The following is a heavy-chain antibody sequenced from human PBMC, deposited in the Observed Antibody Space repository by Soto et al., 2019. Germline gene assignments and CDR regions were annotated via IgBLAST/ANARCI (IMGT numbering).Heavy chain of an antibody. J-gene: IGHJ4*02. CDR2: IKSKTDGGST. Sequence: GSLRLSCAASGFTFSNAWMSWVRQAPGKGLEWVGRIKSKTDGGSTDYAAPVKGRFTISRDDSKNTLYLQMNSLKTEDTAVYYCTTPFWSGYSLAYYFDYWGQGTLVTVSS. CDR3: TTPFWSGYSLAYYFDY. V-gene: IGHV3-15*01. D-gene: IGHD3-3*01. CDR1: GFTFSNAW.